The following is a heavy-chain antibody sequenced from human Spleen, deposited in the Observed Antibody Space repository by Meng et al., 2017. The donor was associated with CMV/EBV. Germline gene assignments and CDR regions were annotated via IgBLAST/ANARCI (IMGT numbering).Heavy chain of an antibody. CDR3: ARVVNFSYFFDY. CDR2: IYHGGDT. V-gene: IGHV4-4*02. Sequence: CAVSGGSISTSNWRSWVRQPPGKGLEWIGDIYHGGDTNYNPSLKSRVTVSVDKSKNQVSLRLTSVTAADTAVYYCARVVNFSYFFDYWGQGTLVTVSS. CDR1: GGSISTSNW. J-gene: IGHJ4*02. D-gene: IGHD3-3*01.